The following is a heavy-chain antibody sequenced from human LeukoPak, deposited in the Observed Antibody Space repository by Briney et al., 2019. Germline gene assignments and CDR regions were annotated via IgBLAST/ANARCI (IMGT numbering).Heavy chain of an antibody. Sequence: ASGKVSGKAAGYTFTSYYMHWVRQAPGQGLEWMGIINPSGGSTSYAQKFQGRVTMTRDMSTSTVYMELSSLRSEDTAVYYCARGTKWELPYWGQGTLVTVSS. D-gene: IGHD1-26*01. CDR1: GYTFTSYY. CDR3: ARGTKWELPY. J-gene: IGHJ4*02. CDR2: INPSGGST. V-gene: IGHV1-46*01.